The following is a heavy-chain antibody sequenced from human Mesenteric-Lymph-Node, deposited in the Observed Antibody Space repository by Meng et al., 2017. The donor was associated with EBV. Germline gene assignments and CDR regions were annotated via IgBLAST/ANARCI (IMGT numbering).Heavy chain of an antibody. CDR1: GLSLSTYGLT. J-gene: IGHJ4*02. D-gene: IGHD6-25*01. CDR2: VYWDDDK. CDR3: ARSGGYGTPLDY. V-gene: IGHV2-5*02. Sequence: QTHLKESGPSLVKPTQTLTLTCTFSGLSLSTYGLTVNWIRQPPGGALEWLALVYWDDDKGYSPSLRSRLTITRDTSKNQVVLTMTNMDPVDTGTYFCARSGGYGTPLDYWGQGTLVTVSS.